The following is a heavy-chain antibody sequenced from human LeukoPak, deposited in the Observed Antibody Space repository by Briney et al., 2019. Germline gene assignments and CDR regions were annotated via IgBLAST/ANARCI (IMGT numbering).Heavy chain of an antibody. Sequence: TGGSLTLSCSASEFTFSGYSMNWVRQAPGKGLEWVSSISTSGSYIYYADSVKGRFTISRDNAKNSLYLQMNSLRGEDTAVYYCGRSICGSTSCKPYYFDSWGQGTLVTVSS. V-gene: IGHV3-21*01. J-gene: IGHJ4*02. D-gene: IGHD2-2*01. CDR2: ISTSGSYI. CDR3: GRSICGSTSCKPYYFDS. CDR1: EFTFSGYS.